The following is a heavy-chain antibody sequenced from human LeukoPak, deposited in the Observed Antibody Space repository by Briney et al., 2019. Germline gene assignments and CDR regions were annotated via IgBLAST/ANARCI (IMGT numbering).Heavy chain of an antibody. CDR2: IYYSEKT. D-gene: IGHD5-12*01. CDR1: GGSISSSNW. J-gene: IGHJ5*01. CDR3: ARTISGYDPQNWFDS. V-gene: IGHV4-4*02. Sequence: SETLSLTCAVSGGSISSSNWWSWVRQPPGKGLVWIGEIYYSEKTNYNPSLKRRVTTSVDKSKNQFSLKMRPVTAADTAVYYCARTISGYDPQNWFDSWGQGNLVTVSS.